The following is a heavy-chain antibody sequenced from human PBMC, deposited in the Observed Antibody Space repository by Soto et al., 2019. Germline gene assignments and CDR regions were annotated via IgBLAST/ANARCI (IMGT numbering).Heavy chain of an antibody. J-gene: IGHJ1*01. D-gene: IGHD6-19*01. V-gene: IGHV1-46*03. CDR1: GYTFTRYY. CDR2: INPSGGST. CDR3: ARVYSSGWYTEYFQH. Sequence: ASVKVSCKASGYTFTRYYMHWVRHAPGQGLEWMGIINPSGGSTSYAQKFQGRVTMTRDTSTSTVYMELSSLRSEDTAVYYCARVYSSGWYTEYFQHWGQGTLVTVSS.